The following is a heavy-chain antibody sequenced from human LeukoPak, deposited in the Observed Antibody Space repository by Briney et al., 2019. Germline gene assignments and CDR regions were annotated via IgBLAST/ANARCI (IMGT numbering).Heavy chain of an antibody. CDR1: GGSISSSSYY. CDR3: ARFRDFNPITYYYYMDV. V-gene: IGHV4-39*07. CDR2: IFYSGST. D-gene: IGHD3-10*01. Sequence: PSETLSLTCTVSGGSISSSSYYWGWIRQPPGKGLEWIGSIFYSGSTYYNPSLKSRVTISVDMSKNQFSLKLSSVTAADTAVYYCARFRDFNPITYYYYMDVWGKGTTVTISS. J-gene: IGHJ6*03.